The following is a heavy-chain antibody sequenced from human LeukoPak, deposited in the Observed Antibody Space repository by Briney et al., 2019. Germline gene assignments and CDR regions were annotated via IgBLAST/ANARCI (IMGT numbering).Heavy chain of an antibody. CDR2: IYYSGST. D-gene: IGHD6-13*01. CDR1: GGSISSYY. Sequence: SETLSLTCTASGGSISSYYWSWIRQPPGKGLEWIGYIYYSGSTNYNPSLKSRVTISVDTSKNQFSLKLSSVTAADTAVYYCARRVYSSTAFDYWGQGTLVTVSS. CDR3: ARRVYSSTAFDY. V-gene: IGHV4-59*08. J-gene: IGHJ4*02.